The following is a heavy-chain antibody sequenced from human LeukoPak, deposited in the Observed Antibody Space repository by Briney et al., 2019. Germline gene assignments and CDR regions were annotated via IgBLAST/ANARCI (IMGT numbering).Heavy chain of an antibody. V-gene: IGHV4-34*01. CDR1: GGPFSGYY. D-gene: IGHD4-17*01. CDR2: INHSGST. CDR3: ARRRATVTTRGYYFDY. Sequence: SETLSLTCAVYGGPFSGYYWSWIRQPPGKGLEWIGEINHSGSTNYNPSLKSRVTISVDTSKNQFSLKLSSVTAADTAVYYCARRRATVTTRGYYFDYWGQGTLVTVSS. J-gene: IGHJ4*02.